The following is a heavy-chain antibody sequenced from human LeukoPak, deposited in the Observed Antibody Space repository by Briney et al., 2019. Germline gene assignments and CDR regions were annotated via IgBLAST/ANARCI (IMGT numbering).Heavy chain of an antibody. CDR2: ISSSSSYI. D-gene: IGHD3-10*01. Sequence: GGSLRLSCAASGFTFSSYSMNWVRQAPGKGLEWVSSISSSSSYIYYADSVKGRFTISRDNAKNSLYLQMNSLRAEDTAVYYCARDYGSGSYYVSLEDYFDYWGQGPWSPSPQ. J-gene: IGHJ4*02. CDR3: ARDYGSGSYYVSLEDYFDY. CDR1: GFTFSSYS. V-gene: IGHV3-21*01.